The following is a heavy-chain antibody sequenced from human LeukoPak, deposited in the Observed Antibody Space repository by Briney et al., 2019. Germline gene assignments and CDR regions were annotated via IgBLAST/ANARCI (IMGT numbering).Heavy chain of an antibody. CDR3: ARDSIAAAGTVFDY. CDR2: ISSSSSYI. V-gene: IGHV3-21*01. D-gene: IGHD6-13*01. Sequence: GGSLRLSCAASGFTFSSYSMNWVRQAPGKGLEWVSSISSSSSYIYYADSVKGRFTISRDNAKNSLYLQMNSLRAEDTAVYYCARDSIAAAGTVFDYWGQGTLVTASS. J-gene: IGHJ4*02. CDR1: GFTFSSYS.